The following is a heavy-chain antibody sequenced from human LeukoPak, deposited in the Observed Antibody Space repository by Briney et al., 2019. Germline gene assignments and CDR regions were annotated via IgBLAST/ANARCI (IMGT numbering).Heavy chain of an antibody. CDR3: ARDKKYCSGGSCSDVDY. V-gene: IGHV4-4*02. Sequence: SGTLSLTCVVCNGSISTSNWWSWVRQPPGKGLQWIGEINLSGSTNYNPSLKSRVIISVDKSKNRFSLKLSSVTAADTAVYYCARDKKYCSGGSCSDVDYWGQGTLVTVSS. J-gene: IGHJ4*02. CDR1: NGSISTSNW. D-gene: IGHD2-15*01. CDR2: INLSGST.